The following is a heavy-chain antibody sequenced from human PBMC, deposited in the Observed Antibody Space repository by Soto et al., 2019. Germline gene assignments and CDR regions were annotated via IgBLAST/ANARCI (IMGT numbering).Heavy chain of an antibody. J-gene: IGHJ5*02. CDR3: AKGLIIVISRDWLDP. CDR1: GFTFSNYG. CDR2: ISEDGGEK. D-gene: IGHD3-22*01. V-gene: IGHV3-30*18. Sequence: QVPLVESGGGVVQPGRSLRLSCAASGFTFSNYGMHWVRQAPGEGLEWLAVISEDGGEKYYADSVKGRFTISRDNSKNTLYLQMNSLRTEDTAMYYCAKGLIIVISRDWLDPWGQGTLVTVSS.